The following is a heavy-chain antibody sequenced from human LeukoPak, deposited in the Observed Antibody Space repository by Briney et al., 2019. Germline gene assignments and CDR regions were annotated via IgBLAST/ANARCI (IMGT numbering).Heavy chain of an antibody. CDR2: IKKDGSEK. Sequence: GESLRLSCAASGFTFSNYWMNWVRQAPGKGLEWVANIKKDGSEKNYVESVKGRFTISRDNAKNSLYLQMNSLGAEDTAVYYCARRGTSSSWAHFDYWGQGTLVTVSS. D-gene: IGHD6-13*01. J-gene: IGHJ4*02. CDR3: ARRGTSSSWAHFDY. V-gene: IGHV3-7*05. CDR1: GFTFSNYW.